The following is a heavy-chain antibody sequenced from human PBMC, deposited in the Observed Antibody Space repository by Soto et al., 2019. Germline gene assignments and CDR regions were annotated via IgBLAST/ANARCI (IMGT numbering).Heavy chain of an antibody. Sequence: QVQLVQSGAEVKKPGASVKASCRASGYTFTSYGISWVRQAPGQGLEWMGWISDYNGNTNYAQKLQGRVTMTTDTSTSTAYMELRSLRSDDTAVYYCARDPLYSGSYSTAGRIDYWGQGTLVTVSS. CDR2: ISDYNGNT. D-gene: IGHD1-26*01. CDR1: GYTFTSYG. J-gene: IGHJ4*02. CDR3: ARDPLYSGSYSTAGRIDY. V-gene: IGHV1-18*04.